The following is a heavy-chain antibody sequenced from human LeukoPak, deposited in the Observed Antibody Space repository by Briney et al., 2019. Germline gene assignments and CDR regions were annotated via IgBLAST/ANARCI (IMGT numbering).Heavy chain of an antibody. D-gene: IGHD3-22*01. CDR1: GGSISSYY. V-gene: IGHV4-59*12. J-gene: IGHJ6*02. CDR3: AGEDSYDSSGYSPYYYYGMDV. CDR2: IYYSGST. Sequence: SETLSLTCTVSGGSISSYYWSWIRQPPEKGLEWIGYIYYSGSTNYNPSLKSRVTISVDTSKNQFSLKLSSVTAADTAVYYCAGEDSYDSSGYSPYYYYGMDVWGQGTTVTVSS.